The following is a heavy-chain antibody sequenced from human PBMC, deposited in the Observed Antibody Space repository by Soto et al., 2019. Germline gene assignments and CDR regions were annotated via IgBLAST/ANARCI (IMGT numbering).Heavy chain of an antibody. Sequence: QVQLVQSGAEVQKPGASVKVSCKASGYTFTSYAMHWVRQAPGQRLEWMGWINAGNGNTKYSQKFQGRVTITRDTSASTAYMELSSLRSEDTAVYYCARGGRGYCSGGSCYDYWGQGTLVTVSS. J-gene: IGHJ4*02. CDR3: ARGGRGYCSGGSCYDY. CDR2: INAGNGNT. CDR1: GYTFTSYA. V-gene: IGHV1-3*01. D-gene: IGHD2-15*01.